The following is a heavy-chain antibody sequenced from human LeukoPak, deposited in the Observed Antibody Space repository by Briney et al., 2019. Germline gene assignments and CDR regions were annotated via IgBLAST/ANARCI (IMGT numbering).Heavy chain of an antibody. D-gene: IGHD5-18*01. Sequence: SETLSLTCTVSGGSIGDDYFAWIRQPAGRGLEWIGRIHSGGTTNYNPSLMSRVTLSLDTSKKQISLRLTSVTAADTALYYCARDKASGYTYGYEHYYYYIDVWGKGTTVTVSS. CDR3: ARDKASGYTYGYEHYYYYIDV. CDR2: IHSGGTT. V-gene: IGHV4-4*07. J-gene: IGHJ6*03. CDR1: GGSIGDDY.